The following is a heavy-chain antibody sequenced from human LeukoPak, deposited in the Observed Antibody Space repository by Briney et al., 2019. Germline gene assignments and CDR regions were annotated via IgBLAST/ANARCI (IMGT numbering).Heavy chain of an antibody. J-gene: IGHJ3*02. CDR1: GFSLSSHG. D-gene: IGHD2-21*01. CDR2: IQDNERHI. V-gene: IGHV3-30*02. Sequence: PGGSLRLSCAAFGFSLSSHGMHWVRQAPGKGLEWVAFIQDNERHIYYTDSVKGRFTISRDNSKNTVSLQMDSLRTEDTALYYCANELWRGPTDAFDIWGRGTMVSVSS. CDR3: ANELWRGPTDAFDI.